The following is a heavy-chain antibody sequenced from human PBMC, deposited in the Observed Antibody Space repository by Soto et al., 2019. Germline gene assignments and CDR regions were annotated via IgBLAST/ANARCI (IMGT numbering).Heavy chain of an antibody. CDR3: ARRHCSGGSCYYGGGYFDY. CDR1: GYSFTSYW. Sequence: EVQLVQSGAEVKKPGESLKISCKGSGYSFTSYWIGWVRQMPGKGLEWMGIIYPGDSDTRYSPSFQGQVTISADKSISTAYLQWSSLKASDTAMYYCARRHCSGGSCYYGGGYFDYWGQGTLVTVSS. V-gene: IGHV5-51*03. D-gene: IGHD2-15*01. J-gene: IGHJ4*02. CDR2: IYPGDSDT.